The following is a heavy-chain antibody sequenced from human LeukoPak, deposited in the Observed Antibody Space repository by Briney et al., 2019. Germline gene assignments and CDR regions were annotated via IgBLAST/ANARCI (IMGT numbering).Heavy chain of an antibody. CDR2: IKQDESGK. V-gene: IGHV3-7*04. Sequence: PGGSLRLPCGASGFTFSSYWMSWVRQAPGKGLEWVANIKQDESGKYYVDSVKGRFTISRDNAKSSLYLQMNSLRAEDTAVYYCARLGSGYTFDNWGQGTLVTVSS. CDR1: GFTFSSYW. CDR3: ARLGSGYTFDN. J-gene: IGHJ4*02. D-gene: IGHD3-22*01.